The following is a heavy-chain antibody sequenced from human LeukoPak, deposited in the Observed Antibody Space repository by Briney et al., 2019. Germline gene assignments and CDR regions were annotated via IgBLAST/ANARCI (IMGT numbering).Heavy chain of an antibody. D-gene: IGHD3-3*02. CDR3: ACDSMFGGYVDY. CDR1: GDTFSSNY. CDR2: INPSGGSR. V-gene: IGHV1-46*01. J-gene: IGHJ4*02. Sequence: ASVKVSCKASGDTFSSNYIHWVRQAPGQGLAWMGLINPSGGSRDYAQQFQGRVTMDRVTSTSTVYMELSSLRSEDTAVYHCACDSMFGGYVDYWGQGTLVTVSS.